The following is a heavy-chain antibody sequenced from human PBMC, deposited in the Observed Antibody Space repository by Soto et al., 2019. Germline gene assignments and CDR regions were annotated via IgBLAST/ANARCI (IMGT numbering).Heavy chain of an antibody. Sequence: GGSLRLSCAASGFTVSSNYMSWVRQAPGKGLEWVSVIYNDGSTYYADSVKGRFATSRDNSKNTVYLQMNSLRVEDTAVYYCGGSGSYYTFDYWGQGTLVTVSS. CDR3: GGSGSYYTFDY. V-gene: IGHV3-53*01. CDR2: IYNDGST. J-gene: IGHJ4*02. D-gene: IGHD3-10*01. CDR1: GFTVSSNY.